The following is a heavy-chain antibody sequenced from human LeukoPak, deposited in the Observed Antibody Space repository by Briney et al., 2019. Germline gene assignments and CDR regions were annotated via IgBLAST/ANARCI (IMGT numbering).Heavy chain of an antibody. CDR1: GGSISSYY. CDR3: ARAGIAAAGGYYYYHGMDV. D-gene: IGHD6-13*01. CDR2: IYYSGST. V-gene: IGHV4-59*01. J-gene: IGHJ6*02. Sequence: PSETLSLTCTVSGGSISSYYWSWIRQPPGKGLEWIGYIYYSGSTNYNPSLKSRVTISVDTSKNQFSLKLGSVTAADTAVYYCARAGIAAAGGYYYYHGMDVWGQGTTVTVSS.